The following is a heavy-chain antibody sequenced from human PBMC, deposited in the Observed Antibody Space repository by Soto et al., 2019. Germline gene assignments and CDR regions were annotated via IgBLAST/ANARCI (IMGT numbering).Heavy chain of an antibody. CDR2: VYHTVSA. CDR1: GGSIRNDVC. V-gene: IGHV4-4*02. J-gene: IGHJ4*02. CDR3: AGREHARGYFFTDY. D-gene: IGHD1-1*01. Sequence: QVQLQESGPGLVKPSGPLSLTCAVSGGSIRNDVCWTWVRQPPGKGLEWIGEVYHTVSAAYITSLKNRRKISKDKSKNQCSRKLGSVTAADTAVYYGAGREHARGYFFTDYWGQGILVTVSS.